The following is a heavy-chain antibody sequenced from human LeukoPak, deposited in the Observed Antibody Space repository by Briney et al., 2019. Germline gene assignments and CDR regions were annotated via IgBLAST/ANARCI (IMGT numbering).Heavy chain of an antibody. CDR2: IYSGGST. CDR1: GFTVSSNY. Sequence: QPGGSLGLSCAASGFTVSSNYMSWVRQAPGKGLEWVSVIYSGGSTYYADSVKGRFTISRDNSKNTLYLQMNSLRAEDTAVYYCARIGRWLVMGYYYYYGMDVWGQGTTVTVSS. J-gene: IGHJ6*02. V-gene: IGHV3-66*01. D-gene: IGHD6-19*01. CDR3: ARIGRWLVMGYYYYYGMDV.